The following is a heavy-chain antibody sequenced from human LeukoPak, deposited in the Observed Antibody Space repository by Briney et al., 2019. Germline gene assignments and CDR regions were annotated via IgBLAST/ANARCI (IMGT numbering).Heavy chain of an antibody. V-gene: IGHV3-21*01. CDR1: GFTFSSYS. Sequence: PGGSLRLSCAASGFTFSSYSMNWVRQAPGKGLEWVSSISSSSSYIYYADSVNGRFTTSRDNAKNSLYLQMNSLRAEDTAVYYCARVTAVAGQFDYWGQGTLVTVSS. CDR3: ARVTAVAGQFDY. CDR2: ISSSSSYI. J-gene: IGHJ4*02. D-gene: IGHD6-19*01.